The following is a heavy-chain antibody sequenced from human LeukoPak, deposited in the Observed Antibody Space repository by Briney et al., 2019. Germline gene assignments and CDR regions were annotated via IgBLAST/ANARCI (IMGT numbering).Heavy chain of an antibody. D-gene: IGHD2-2*01. CDR1: GFSFSSYS. CDR3: ARDARVSSTSCPGY. Sequence: GGSLRLSCAASGFSFSSYSMNWVRQAPGKGLEWVSSISSSSSNIYYADSVKGRFTISRDNAKNSLYLQMNSLRAEDTAVYYCARDARVSSTSCPGYWGQGTLVTVSS. J-gene: IGHJ4*02. V-gene: IGHV3-21*01. CDR2: ISSSSSNI.